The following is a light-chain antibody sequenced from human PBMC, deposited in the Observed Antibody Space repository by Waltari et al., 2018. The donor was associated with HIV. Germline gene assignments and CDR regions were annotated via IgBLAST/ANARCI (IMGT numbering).Light chain of an antibody. V-gene: IGLV2-14*01. CDR2: EVT. Sequence: QSALAQPASVSGSPGQSITISCTGTSSDVGSYNYVSWYQHHPGTAPKLMIYEVTSPPSGVSNRFSGSKSGNTASLTISGLQAEDEADYYCSSFTASGTQVFGGGTKLTVL. CDR1: SSDVGSYNY. CDR3: SSFTASGTQV. J-gene: IGLJ3*02.